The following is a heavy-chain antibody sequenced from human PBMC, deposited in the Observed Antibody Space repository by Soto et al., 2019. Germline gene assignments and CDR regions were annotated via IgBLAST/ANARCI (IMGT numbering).Heavy chain of an antibody. CDR2: ISSSSSYI. CDR3: ARARGYDHEYYYYYYMDV. D-gene: IGHD5-12*01. CDR1: GFTFSSYN. Sequence: GGSLRLSCAASGFTFSSYNMNWVRQAPGKGLEWVSSISSSSSYIYYADSVKGRFTISRDNAKNSLYLQMNSLRAEDTAVYYCARARGYDHEYYYYYYMDVWGKGTTVTVSS. V-gene: IGHV3-21*01. J-gene: IGHJ6*03.